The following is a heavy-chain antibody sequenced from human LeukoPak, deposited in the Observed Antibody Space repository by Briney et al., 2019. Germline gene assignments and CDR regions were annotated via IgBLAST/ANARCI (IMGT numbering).Heavy chain of an antibody. Sequence: TSETLSLTCAVSGGSISSYYWSWSRQPSGKGLQWIGYIYYSGSTNYNPSLKSRVTISVDTSKNQFSLKLSSVTAADTAVYYCARQLVSCSSTSCYYYHPFDYWGQGTLVTVSS. D-gene: IGHD2-2*01. J-gene: IGHJ4*02. CDR1: GGSISSYY. V-gene: IGHV4-59*01. CDR3: ARQLVSCSSTSCYYYHPFDY. CDR2: IYYSGST.